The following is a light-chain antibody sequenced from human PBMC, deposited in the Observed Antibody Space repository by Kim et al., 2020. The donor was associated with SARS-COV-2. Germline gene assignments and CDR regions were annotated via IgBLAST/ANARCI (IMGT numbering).Light chain of an antibody. V-gene: IGLV3-1*01. CDR1: KLGAKY. Sequence: SYELTQPPSVSVSPGQTASITCSGDKLGAKYACWYQQKPGQSPVLVIYQDSKRPSGIPERFSGSNSGNTATLTISGTQAMDEADSYCQAWDSSTVVFGGG. J-gene: IGLJ2*01. CDR3: QAWDSSTVV. CDR2: QDS.